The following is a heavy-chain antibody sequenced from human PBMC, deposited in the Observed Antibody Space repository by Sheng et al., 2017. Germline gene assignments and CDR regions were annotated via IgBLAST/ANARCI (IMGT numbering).Heavy chain of an antibody. CDR2: IIPIFGTP. CDR1: GGTFSSYP. D-gene: IGHD6-13*01. V-gene: IGHV1-69*13. CDR3: ARDAAAALDL. J-gene: IGHJ5*02. Sequence: QVQLVQSGAEVKKPGSSVKVSCKASGGTFSSYPVTWVRQAPGQGLEWMGGIIPIFGTPNYAQKFQGRVTITADESTSTVYLELSSLRSGDTAVYYCARDAAAALDLWGQGTLVTVSS.